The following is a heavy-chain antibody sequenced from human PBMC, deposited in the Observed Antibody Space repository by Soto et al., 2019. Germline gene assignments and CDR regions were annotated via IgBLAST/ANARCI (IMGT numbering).Heavy chain of an antibody. V-gene: IGHV1-69*02. D-gene: IGHD3-9*01. CDR2: IIPILGIA. Sequence: SVKVSCKASGGTFSSYTISWVRQAPGQGLEWMGRIIPILGIANYAQKFQGRVTITADKSTSTAYMELSSLRAEDTALYYCAKARHYDFLTAFGRDFDCWGQGTPVTVSS. CDR1: GGTFSSYT. CDR3: AKARHYDFLTAFGRDFDC. J-gene: IGHJ4*02.